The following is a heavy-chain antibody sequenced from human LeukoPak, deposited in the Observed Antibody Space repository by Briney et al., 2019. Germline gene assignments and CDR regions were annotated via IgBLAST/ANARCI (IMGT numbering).Heavy chain of an antibody. CDR1: GFTFSTYW. J-gene: IGHJ4*02. CDR2: INRDASTM. Sequence: PGGSLRLSCAASGFTFSTYWMGWVRQAPGMGLEWVANINRDASTMHYVGSVKGRFTISRDNAKNSLSLQMNSLRAEDTALYYCVRDNVRSLDYWGQGTLVTVCS. CDR3: VRDNVRSLDY. V-gene: IGHV3-7*01. D-gene: IGHD3-10*02.